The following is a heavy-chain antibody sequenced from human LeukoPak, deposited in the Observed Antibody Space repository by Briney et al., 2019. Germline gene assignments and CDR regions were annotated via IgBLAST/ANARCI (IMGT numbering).Heavy chain of an antibody. CDR2: INHSGST. Sequence: SETLSLTCAVYGGSFSGYYWSWIRQPPGKGLEWIGEINHSGSTNYNPSLKSRVTISVDTSKNQFSLKLSSVTAADTAVYYCARGGGGDRAFDPWGAGTLVTVSS. CDR3: ARGGGGDRAFDP. D-gene: IGHD3-16*01. CDR1: GGSFSGYY. J-gene: IGHJ5*02. V-gene: IGHV4-34*01.